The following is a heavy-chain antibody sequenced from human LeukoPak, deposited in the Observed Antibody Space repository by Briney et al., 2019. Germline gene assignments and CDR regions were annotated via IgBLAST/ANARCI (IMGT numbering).Heavy chain of an antibody. V-gene: IGHV3-7*05. Sequence: GGSLRLSCAASGFTFSNFWMSWVRQAPGRGLEWVASIKEDGSGKYYVDSVKGRFTISRDNAKDSLYLQINSLRAEDTAMYYCARFPTGFDYWGQGTLVTVSS. CDR3: ARFPTGFDY. J-gene: IGHJ4*02. CDR1: GFTFSNFW. CDR2: IKEDGSGK. D-gene: IGHD4-17*01.